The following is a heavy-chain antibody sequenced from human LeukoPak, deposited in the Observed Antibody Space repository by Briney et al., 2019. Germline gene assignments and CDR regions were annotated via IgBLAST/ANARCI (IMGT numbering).Heavy chain of an antibody. D-gene: IGHD3-16*01. CDR1: VLNFNNDS. V-gene: IGHV3-23*01. Sequence: GGSLKLSCAVSVLNFNNDSMSWVRQAPGKGLEWVSAISKSGDHTYYAASAKGRFTIYRDNSKNTQYLQMNSLRAEDTAVYYCATSWGPDTSAFRWGRDGMDVWGQGTTVIVS. CDR3: ATSWGPDTSAFRWGRDGMDV. CDR2: ISKSGDHT. J-gene: IGHJ6*02.